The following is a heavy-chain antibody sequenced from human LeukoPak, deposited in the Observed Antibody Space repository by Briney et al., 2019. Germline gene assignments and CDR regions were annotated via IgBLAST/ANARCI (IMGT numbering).Heavy chain of an antibody. Sequence: GGSLRLSCAASGLNFRESWMTWVRQAPGRGLEWVANIKDDGSEKFYVDSVKGRFTISRDDAKSSLYLQMNSLRAEDTAVYYCTNWGDTWGLDFWGQGVLVSVSS. CDR3: TNWGDTWGLDF. J-gene: IGHJ4*02. V-gene: IGHV3-7*01. CDR2: IKDDGSEK. D-gene: IGHD7-27*01. CDR1: GLNFRESW.